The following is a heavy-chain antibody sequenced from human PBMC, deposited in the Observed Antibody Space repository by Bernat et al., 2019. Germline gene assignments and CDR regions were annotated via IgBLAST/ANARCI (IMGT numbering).Heavy chain of an antibody. V-gene: IGHV4-39*01. CDR3: ARGPWRYYYGSGSWNY. CDR2: IYYSGST. Sequence: QLQLQESGPGLVKPSETLSLTCTVSGGSISSSSYYWGWIRQPPGKGLEWIGSIYYSGSTYYNPSLKSRVTISVDTSKNQFSLKLSSVTAADTAVYYCARGPWRYYYGSGSWNYWGQGTLVTVSS. CDR1: GGSISSSSYY. J-gene: IGHJ4*02. D-gene: IGHD3-10*01.